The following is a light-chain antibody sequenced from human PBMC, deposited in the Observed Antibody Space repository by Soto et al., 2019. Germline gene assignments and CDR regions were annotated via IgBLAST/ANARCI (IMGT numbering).Light chain of an antibody. J-gene: IGKJ1*01. CDR2: AAS. V-gene: IGKV1-39*01. CDR3: QQSYNTPRT. Sequence: DIQMTQSPSSLSASVGDRVTITCRTSQSISTYLNWYQQKPGKAPKLLIYAASNLQGGVPSRFSGSGSGTDFTLTISSLQPADFATYYCQQSYNTPRTFGQGTKVDIK. CDR1: QSISTY.